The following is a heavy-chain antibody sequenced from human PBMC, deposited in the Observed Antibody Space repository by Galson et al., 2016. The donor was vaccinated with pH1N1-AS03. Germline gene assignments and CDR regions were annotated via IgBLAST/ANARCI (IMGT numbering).Heavy chain of an antibody. Sequence: SLRLSCAASGFTFSSHSMHWARQAPDEGLEWVAGISYHGNNKFYAHSVKGRFTISRDSLKNTLDLQMNSLSAEDSAVYFCARETIRAGEFDLWGRGTEVTVSS. CDR2: ISYHGNNK. V-gene: IGHV3-30-3*01. J-gene: IGHJ3*01. CDR3: ARETIRAGEFDL. D-gene: IGHD1-26*01. CDR1: GFTFSSHS.